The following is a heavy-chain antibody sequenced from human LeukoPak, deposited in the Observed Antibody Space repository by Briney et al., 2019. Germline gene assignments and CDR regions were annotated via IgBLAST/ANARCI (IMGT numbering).Heavy chain of an antibody. Sequence: SSVKDSCKASGYTLTSYYMHWVRQAPGQGLEWMGWINPNSGGTNYAQKFQGRVTMTRDTSISTAYMELSRLRSDDTAVYYCARDPYNWNGLAYFDYWGQGTLVTVSS. V-gene: IGHV1-2*02. CDR1: GYTLTSYY. J-gene: IGHJ4*02. CDR2: INPNSGGT. D-gene: IGHD1-20*01. CDR3: ARDPYNWNGLAYFDY.